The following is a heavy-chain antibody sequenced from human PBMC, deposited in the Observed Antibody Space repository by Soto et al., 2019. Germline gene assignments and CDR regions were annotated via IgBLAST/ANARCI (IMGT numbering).Heavy chain of an antibody. CDR3: ARASRDIVVVPAAGGYYYGMDV. CDR2: IIPILGIA. V-gene: IGHV1-69*10. D-gene: IGHD2-2*01. CDR1: GGTFSSYA. Sequence: ASVKVSCKASGGTFSSYAISWVRQAPGQGLEWMGGIIPILGIANYAQKFQGRVTITADKSTSTAYMELSSLRSEDTAVYYCARASRDIVVVPAAGGYYYGMDVWDQGTTVTVSS. J-gene: IGHJ6*02.